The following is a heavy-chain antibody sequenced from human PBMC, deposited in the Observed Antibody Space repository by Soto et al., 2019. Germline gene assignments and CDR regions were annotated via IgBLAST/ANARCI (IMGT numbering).Heavy chain of an antibody. Sequence: GGSLRLSCAASGFTFSSYEMNWVRQAPGKGLEWVSYISSSGSTIYYADSVKGRFTIYRDNAKNSLYLQMNSLRAEDTAVYYCARGGATYYYDSSGYYYDYWGQGTLVTVSS. CDR1: GFTFSSYE. CDR2: ISSSGSTI. V-gene: IGHV3-48*03. J-gene: IGHJ4*02. D-gene: IGHD3-22*01. CDR3: ARGGATYYYDSSGYYYDY.